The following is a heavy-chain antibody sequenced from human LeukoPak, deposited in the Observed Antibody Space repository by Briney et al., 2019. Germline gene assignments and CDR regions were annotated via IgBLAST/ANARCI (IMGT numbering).Heavy chain of an antibody. Sequence: GGSLRLSCTASGFSFSNYGMHWVRQAPGKGLEWITVISYDGSNEYYADSVKGRFTISRDNSKIALYLQMNSLRAEDTAVYYCVKGYYDFDYWGQGTLVTVSS. D-gene: IGHD3-3*01. V-gene: IGHV3-30*18. J-gene: IGHJ4*02. CDR3: VKGYYDFDY. CDR2: ISYDGSNE. CDR1: GFSFSNYG.